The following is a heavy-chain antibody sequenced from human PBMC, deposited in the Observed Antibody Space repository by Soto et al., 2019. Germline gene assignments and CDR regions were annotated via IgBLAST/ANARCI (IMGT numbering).Heavy chain of an antibody. D-gene: IGHD5-18*01. CDR1: GFTFSSYA. J-gene: IGHJ6*02. Sequence: EVRLLESGGGLVQPGGSLRLSCAASGFTFSSYAMSWVRQAPGKGLEWVSAISGSGGSTYYADSVKGRFTISRDNSKNTLYLQMNSLRAEDTAVYYCAKDGGYSYGYSPRYYYGMDVWGQGTTVTVSS. V-gene: IGHV3-23*01. CDR3: AKDGGYSYGYSPRYYYGMDV. CDR2: ISGSGGST.